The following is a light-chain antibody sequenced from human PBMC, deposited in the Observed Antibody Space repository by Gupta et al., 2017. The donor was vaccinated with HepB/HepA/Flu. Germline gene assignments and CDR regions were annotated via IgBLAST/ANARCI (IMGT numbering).Light chain of an antibody. CDR2: GAS. CDR3: QQYKSSRGT. CDR1: QSVSSSY. J-gene: IGKJ2*01. Sequence: EIVLTQSPGTLSLSPGERATLSCRASQSVSSSYLAWYQQKPGQAPRLLIYGASSRATGIPDRFSGSGSGTDFTLTISRLEPEDFAVYYCQQYKSSRGTFGQGTXLEIK. V-gene: IGKV3-20*01.